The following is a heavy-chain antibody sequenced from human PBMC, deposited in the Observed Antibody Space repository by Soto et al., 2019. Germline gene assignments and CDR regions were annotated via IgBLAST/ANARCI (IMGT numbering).Heavy chain of an antibody. J-gene: IGHJ5*02. CDR3: ARQTLYSSSRIWFDP. CDR1: GYSFTSYW. CDR2: IYPGDSDT. D-gene: IGHD6-6*01. Sequence: PGESLKSSCKGSGYSFTSYWIGWVRQINGKGLEWMGIIYPGDSDTRYSPSFQGQVTISADKSISTAYLQWSSLKASDTAMYYCARQTLYSSSRIWFDPWGQGTLVTVSS. V-gene: IGHV5-51*01.